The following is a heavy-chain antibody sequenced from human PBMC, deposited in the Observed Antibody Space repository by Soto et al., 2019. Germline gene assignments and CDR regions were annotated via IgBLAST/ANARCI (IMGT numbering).Heavy chain of an antibody. Sequence: EVQLLDSGGGLVQPGGSLRLSCAASGFTFSNYAMSWVRQAPGKAPEWVSGVGGSGDSTYYADSVKGRFTISRDNSKVTLYLQMISLRAGDTAVYYCAKSPLGYCSGGSCYPPHYFDYWGQGTLVTVSS. D-gene: IGHD2-15*01. CDR3: AKSPLGYCSGGSCYPPHYFDY. J-gene: IGHJ4*02. CDR2: VGGSGDST. V-gene: IGHV3-23*01. CDR1: GFTFSNYA.